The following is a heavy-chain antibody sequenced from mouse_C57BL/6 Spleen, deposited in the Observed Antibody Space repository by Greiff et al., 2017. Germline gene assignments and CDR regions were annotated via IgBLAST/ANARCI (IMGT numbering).Heavy chain of an antibody. CDR2: ISGGGGNT. Sequence: DVKLVESGGGLVKPGGSLKLSCAASGFTFSSYTMSWVRQTPEKRLEWVATISGGGGNTYYPVSVKGRFTISRDNAKNTLYLQRSSLRSEDTALYYCARQNYGSSYRYFDVWGTGTTVTVSS. J-gene: IGHJ1*03. CDR1: GFTFSSYT. V-gene: IGHV5-9*01. D-gene: IGHD1-1*01. CDR3: ARQNYGSSYRYFDV.